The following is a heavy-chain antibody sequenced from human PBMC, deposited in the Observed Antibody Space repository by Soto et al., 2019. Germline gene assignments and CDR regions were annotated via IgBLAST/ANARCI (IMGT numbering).Heavy chain of an antibody. Sequence: EVQLVESGGGLVQPGGSLRLSCAASGFTFSSYAMHWVRQAPGKGLEYVSAISSNGGSTYYANSVKGRFTISRDNSKKTLYLQMGSLRAEDMAVYYFARDRGSYYSDCWGQGTLVTVSS. D-gene: IGHD2-15*01. CDR1: GFTFSSYA. J-gene: IGHJ4*02. CDR3: ARDRGSYYSDC. CDR2: ISSNGGST. V-gene: IGHV3-64*01.